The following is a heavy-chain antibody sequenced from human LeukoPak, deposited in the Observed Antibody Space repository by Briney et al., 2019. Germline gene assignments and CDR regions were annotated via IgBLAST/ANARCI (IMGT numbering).Heavy chain of an antibody. D-gene: IGHD6-13*01. CDR1: GYTFTGYY. CDR2: INPNSGGT. Sequence: GASVKVSCKASGYTFTGYYMHWVRQAPGQGDEWRGWINPNSGGTNYAQKFQGRVTITRDTSNSTAYMELSRLRSDDTAVYYCARPQYSSSWYEGDYWGQGTLVTVSS. CDR3: ARPQYSSSWYEGDY. V-gene: IGHV1-2*02. J-gene: IGHJ4*02.